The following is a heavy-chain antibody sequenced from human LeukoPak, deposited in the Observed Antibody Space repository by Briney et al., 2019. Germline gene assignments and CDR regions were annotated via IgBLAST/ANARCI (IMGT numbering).Heavy chain of an antibody. V-gene: IGHV3-7*01. CDR1: GFTFRNYW. Sequence: GGSLRLSCAASGFTFRNYWMNWVRQAPGKGLEWVANIKQDGSEQYYVDSVKGRFTISRDNAKNSLYLQMNNLRAEDTAVYYCAGFPHHYSSIFWGQGTLVTVSS. CDR3: AGFPHHYSSIF. CDR2: IKQDGSEQ. D-gene: IGHD6-13*01. J-gene: IGHJ4*02.